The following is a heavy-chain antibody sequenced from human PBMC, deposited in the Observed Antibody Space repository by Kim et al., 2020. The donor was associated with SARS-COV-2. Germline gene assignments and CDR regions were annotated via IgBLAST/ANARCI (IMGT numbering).Heavy chain of an antibody. J-gene: IGHJ6*02. Sequence: GGSLRLSCAASGFTFNDYWINWVRQAPGKGLVWVSRISSDGSSTNYADSVKGRFTMSRDNGENTVYLQMNSLRAEDTAVYYCARGFFRNGFDVWGQGTTVTVSS. CDR1: GFTFNDYW. D-gene: IGHD3-3*01. CDR2: ISSDGSST. V-gene: IGHV3-74*01. CDR3: ARGFFRNGFDV.